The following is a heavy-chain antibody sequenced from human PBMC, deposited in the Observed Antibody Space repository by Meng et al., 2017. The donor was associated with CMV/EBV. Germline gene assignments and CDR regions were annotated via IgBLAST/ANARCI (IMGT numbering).Heavy chain of an antibody. V-gene: IGHV3-53*01. CDR3: TSFPRFIYYGMDV. J-gene: IGHJ6*02. D-gene: IGHD3-10*01. CDR2: IYSGGST. Sequence: GESLKIYRAASGFTVSSNYMSWVRQAPGKGLEWVSVIYSGGSTYYADSVKGRFTISRDNSKNTLYLQMNSLRAEDTAVYYCTSFPRFIYYGMDVWGQGTTVTVSS. CDR1: GFTVSSNY.